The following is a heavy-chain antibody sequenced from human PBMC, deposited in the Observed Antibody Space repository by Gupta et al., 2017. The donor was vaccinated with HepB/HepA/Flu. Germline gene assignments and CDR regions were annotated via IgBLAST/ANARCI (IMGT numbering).Heavy chain of an antibody. Sequence: QVRLQESGPGLLKTSETLSLTCTVSGDSITSDYWSWFRQSPGKALEWIGYTYFNGITNYNPSLKSRVSISVDTSRTQLSLKLKSVTTADTAIYYCARISTIVGTEGFDPWGQGTLVTVSS. CDR1: GDSITSDY. CDR2: TYFNGIT. J-gene: IGHJ5*02. D-gene: IGHD1-26*01. V-gene: IGHV4-59*01. CDR3: ARISTIVGTEGFDP.